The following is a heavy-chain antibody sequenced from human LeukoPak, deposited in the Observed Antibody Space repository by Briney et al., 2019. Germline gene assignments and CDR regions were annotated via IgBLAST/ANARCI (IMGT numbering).Heavy chain of an antibody. CDR3: ARVEYISGYSHVY. Sequence: ASVKVSCKTSGYTFTSYDINWVRQATGQGLEWMGWMNPNSGNTGYAQKFQGRVSMTRSIFIATAYMELSSLRSEDTAVYYCARVEYISGYSHVYWSQGTLVTVSS. CDR2: MNPNSGNT. CDR1: GYTFTSYD. V-gene: IGHV1-8*01. D-gene: IGHD3-22*01. J-gene: IGHJ4*02.